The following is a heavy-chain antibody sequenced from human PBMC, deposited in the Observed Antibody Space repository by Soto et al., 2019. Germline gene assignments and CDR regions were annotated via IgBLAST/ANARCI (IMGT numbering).Heavy chain of an antibody. J-gene: IGHJ1*01. V-gene: IGHV1-18*01. CDR3: ARDQESITDRILQH. D-gene: IGHD3-10*01. CDR2: ISAYNGNT. Sequence: GASVKVSCKASGDTFASFGFSWVRQAPGQGLEWLGWISAYNGNTHYAQKVRDRVTLTTDTSTNTAYMELRSLTSDDTAVYYCARDQESITDRILQHWGQGTRVTVSS. CDR1: GDTFASFG.